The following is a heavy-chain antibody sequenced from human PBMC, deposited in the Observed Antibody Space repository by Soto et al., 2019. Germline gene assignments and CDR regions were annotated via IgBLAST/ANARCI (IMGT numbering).Heavy chain of an antibody. D-gene: IGHD1-26*01. CDR1: GFTFSYYW. CDR2: IHSDGSST. CDR3: ARGDRGAFDI. Sequence: EVQLVECGGGLVQPGESLRLSCVASGFTFSYYWMHWVRQGPGKGLVWVSRIHSDGSSTTYAYSVKGRFTISRDNAKNTLYLQMNSLRAEDTAVYYCARGDRGAFDIWGQGTVVTVSS. J-gene: IGHJ3*02. V-gene: IGHV3-74*01.